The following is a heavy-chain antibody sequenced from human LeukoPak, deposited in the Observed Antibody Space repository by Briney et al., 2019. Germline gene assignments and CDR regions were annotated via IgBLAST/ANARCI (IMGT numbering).Heavy chain of an antibody. J-gene: IGHJ6*02. Sequence: SETLSLTCTVSSGSISSYYWSWIRQPPGKGLERIGHIYYSGSTNYNPSLKSRVTISVDTSKNQFSLKLSSVTAADTAVYYCARDRRIAAAGTYYYYGMDVWGQGTTVTVSS. CDR1: SGSISSYY. V-gene: IGHV4-59*01. CDR3: ARDRRIAAAGTYYYYGMDV. D-gene: IGHD6-13*01. CDR2: IYYSGST.